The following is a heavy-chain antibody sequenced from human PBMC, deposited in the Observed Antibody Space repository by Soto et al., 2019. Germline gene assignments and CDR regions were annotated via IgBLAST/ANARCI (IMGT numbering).Heavy chain of an antibody. CDR2: IYYSGIT. CDR3: ARHYDLNWFDP. Sequence: SETLSLTCTVSGGSISSSSYYWGWIRQPPGKGLEWIGSIYYSGITYYNPSLKSRVTISVDTSKNQFSLKLSSVTAADTAVYYCARHYDLNWFDPWGQGTLVTVSS. V-gene: IGHV4-39*01. CDR1: GGSISSSSYY. D-gene: IGHD3-3*01. J-gene: IGHJ5*02.